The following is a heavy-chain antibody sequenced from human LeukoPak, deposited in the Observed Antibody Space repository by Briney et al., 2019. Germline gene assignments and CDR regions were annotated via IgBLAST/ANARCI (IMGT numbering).Heavy chain of an antibody. CDR3: ARDPYYYGSNAFDI. J-gene: IGHJ3*02. CDR1: GGSVSSVSHY. V-gene: IGHV4-61*01. Sequence: PSETLSLTCSVSGGSVSSVSHYWSWLRQPPGEGLEWIGYIYYSGSTNYNPFLKSRVTISVDTSKNQFSLKLSSVTAADTAVYYCARDPYYYGSNAFDIWGQGTMVTVSS. CDR2: IYYSGST. D-gene: IGHD3-10*01.